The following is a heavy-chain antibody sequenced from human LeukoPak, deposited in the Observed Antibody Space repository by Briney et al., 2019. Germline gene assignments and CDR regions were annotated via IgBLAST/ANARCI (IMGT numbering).Heavy chain of an antibody. CDR3: ARDPLYYDSSGYYRRGDY. J-gene: IGHJ4*02. CDR2: IYYSGST. Sequence: SETLSLTCTVSGGSISSYYWSWIRQPPGKGLEWIGYIYYSGSTNYNPSLKSRVTISVDTSKNQFSLKLSSVTAADTAVYYCARDPLYYDSSGYYRRGDYWGQGTLVTVSS. CDR1: GGSISSYY. V-gene: IGHV4-59*01. D-gene: IGHD3-22*01.